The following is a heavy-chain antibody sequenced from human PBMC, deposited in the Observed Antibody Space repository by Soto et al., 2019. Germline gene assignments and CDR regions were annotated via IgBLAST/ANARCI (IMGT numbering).Heavy chain of an antibody. Sequence: QVQLVQSGAEVKKPGASVKVSCKASGYTFTSYAMHWVRQAPGQRLEWMGWINAGNGTTKYSQKFQGRVTITRDTSASTAYRELSSLRSEDTAVYYCARVDYWGQGTLVTVSS. CDR1: GYTFTSYA. J-gene: IGHJ4*02. CDR3: ARVDY. V-gene: IGHV1-3*01. CDR2: INAGNGTT.